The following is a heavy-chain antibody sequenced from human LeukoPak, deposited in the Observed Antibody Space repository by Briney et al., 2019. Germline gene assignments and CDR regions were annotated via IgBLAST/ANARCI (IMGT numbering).Heavy chain of an antibody. CDR1: GFNFSSYW. CDR2: IKQDGSEK. V-gene: IGHV3-7*01. J-gene: IGHJ4*02. Sequence: GGSLRLSCAASGFNFSSYWIHWVRRPPGKGLEWVANIKQDGSEKYYVDSVKGRFTISRDNAKNSLYLQMNSLRAEDTAVYYCARDRLRYSGYDYDYWGQGTLVTVSS. CDR3: ARDRLRYSGYDYDY. D-gene: IGHD5-12*01.